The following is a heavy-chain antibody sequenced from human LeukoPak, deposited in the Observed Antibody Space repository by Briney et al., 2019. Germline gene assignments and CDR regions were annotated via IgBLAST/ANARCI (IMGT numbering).Heavy chain of an antibody. J-gene: IGHJ4*02. Sequence: PGGSLRLSCTASGFTFGDYAMSWVRQAPGKRLEWVGFIRSKAYGGTTEYAASVKGRFTISRDDSKSIAYLQMNSLKTEDTAVYYCTRGGCSSTSCLYFDYWGRGTLVTVSS. CDR1: GFTFGDYA. CDR2: IRSKAYGGTT. V-gene: IGHV3-49*04. D-gene: IGHD2-2*01. CDR3: TRGGCSSTSCLYFDY.